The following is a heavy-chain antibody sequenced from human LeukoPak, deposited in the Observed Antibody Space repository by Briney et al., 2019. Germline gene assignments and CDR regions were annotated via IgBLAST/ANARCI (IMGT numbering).Heavy chain of an antibody. Sequence: SISSTYIYYADSVKGRFTISRDNAKNSLYLQMNSLRAEDTAVYYCARDWRLHYGSGSYFHWGQGTLVTVSS. CDR2: SISSTYI. D-gene: IGHD3-10*01. J-gene: IGHJ4*02. V-gene: IGHV3-21*01. CDR3: ARDWRLHYGSGSYFH.